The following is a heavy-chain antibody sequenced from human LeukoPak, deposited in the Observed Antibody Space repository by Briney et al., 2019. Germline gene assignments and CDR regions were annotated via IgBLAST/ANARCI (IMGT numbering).Heavy chain of an antibody. CDR1: GYSFTSYW. CDR3: ARHEGSVAAAGTGAFDI. V-gene: IGHV5-51*01. Sequence: GESLKISCKGSGYSFTSYWIGWVRQMPGKGLEWMGIIYPGDSDTRYNPSFQGQVTISADKSISTAYLQWSSLKASDTAMYYCARHEGSVAAAGTGAFDIWGQGTMVTVSS. D-gene: IGHD6-13*01. CDR2: IYPGDSDT. J-gene: IGHJ3*02.